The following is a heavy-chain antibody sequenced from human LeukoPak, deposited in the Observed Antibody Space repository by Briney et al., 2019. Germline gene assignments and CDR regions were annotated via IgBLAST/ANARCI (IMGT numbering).Heavy chain of an antibody. CDR1: GGTFSSYA. CDR2: IIPIFGTA. D-gene: IGHD2-15*01. V-gene: IGHV1-69*05. J-gene: IGHJ5*02. CDR3: AGGYCSGGSCYNWFDP. Sequence: GASVKVSCKASGGTFSSYAISWVRQAPGQGREWMGGIIPIFGTANYAQKFQGRVTITTDESTRTAYMELSSLRSEDTAVYYCAGGYCSGGSCYNWFDPWGQGTLVTVPS.